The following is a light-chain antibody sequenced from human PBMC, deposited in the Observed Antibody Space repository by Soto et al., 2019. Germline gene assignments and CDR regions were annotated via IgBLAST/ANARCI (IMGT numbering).Light chain of an antibody. CDR3: QQSDKWPPT. V-gene: IGKV3-15*01. J-gene: IGKJ1*01. Sequence: EIVMTQSPATLSVSPGERATLSCRASQSVSSNLAWYQQKAGQAPRLLMYGASTRAIGIPGRFSGSGSGTEFTLTISSLQSEDFAVYYCQQSDKWPPTFGQGTKMETK. CDR2: GAS. CDR1: QSVSSN.